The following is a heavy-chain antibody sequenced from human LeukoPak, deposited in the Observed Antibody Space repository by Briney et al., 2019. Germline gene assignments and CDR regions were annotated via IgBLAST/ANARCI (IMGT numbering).Heavy chain of an antibody. CDR1: GGSISSSNW. Sequence: PSETLSLTCAVSGGSISSSNWWSWVRPPPGKGLEWIGEIYHSGSTNYNPSLKSRVTISVDKSKNQFSLKLSSVTAADTAVYYCARDGGGVRGVPDWFDSWGQGTLVTVSS. D-gene: IGHD3-10*01. V-gene: IGHV4-4*02. CDR2: IYHSGST. J-gene: IGHJ5*01. CDR3: ARDGGGVRGVPDWFDS.